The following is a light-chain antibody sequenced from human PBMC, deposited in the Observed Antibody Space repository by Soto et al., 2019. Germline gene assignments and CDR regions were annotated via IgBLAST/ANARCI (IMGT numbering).Light chain of an antibody. J-gene: IGKJ5*01. Sequence: EIVLTQSPATLSLSPGERATLSCRASQSVSSYLAWYQQKPGQAPRLLIYDASNRATGIPARFSGSGSGTEFTLTISSLKPEDFAVYYCQQRSHWPGITFGQGTRLEIK. CDR2: DAS. V-gene: IGKV3-11*01. CDR1: QSVSSY. CDR3: QQRSHWPGIT.